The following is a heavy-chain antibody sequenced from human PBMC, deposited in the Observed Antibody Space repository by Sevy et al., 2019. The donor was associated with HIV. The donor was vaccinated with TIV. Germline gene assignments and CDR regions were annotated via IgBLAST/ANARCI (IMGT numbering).Heavy chain of an antibody. CDR1: GYTFSSYD. D-gene: IGHD1-26*01. CDR3: ARAGGLVDQGFDF. Sequence: ASVKVSCKASGYTFSSYDINWVRQATGQGLEWMGWLNPNSGNIDYAQKFQGRVTMTRDTSISTVYMELSSLRSEDTAVYYCARAGGLVDQGFDFWGQGTLVTVSS. V-gene: IGHV1-8*01. CDR2: LNPNSGNI. J-gene: IGHJ4*02.